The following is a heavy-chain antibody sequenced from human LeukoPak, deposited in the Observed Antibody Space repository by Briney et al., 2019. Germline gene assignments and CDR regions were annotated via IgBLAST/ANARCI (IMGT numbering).Heavy chain of an antibody. CDR3: ARDGGGGVVVVPAAELGFQH. J-gene: IGHJ1*01. CDR2: IDSDGNT. D-gene: IGHD2-2*01. CDR1: GFTVNNNY. V-gene: IGHV3-53*01. Sequence: GGSLRLSCAASGFTVNNNYMTWVRQAPGKGLDWVSVIDSDGNTYYADSVMGRFTISRDNAKNSLYLQMNSLRAEDTAVYYCARDGGGGVVVVPAAELGFQHWGQGTLVTVSS.